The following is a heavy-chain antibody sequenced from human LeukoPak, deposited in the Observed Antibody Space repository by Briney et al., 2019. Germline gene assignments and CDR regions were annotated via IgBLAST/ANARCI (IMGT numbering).Heavy chain of an antibody. CDR1: GFIFTGYD. Sequence: SVKVSCRASGFIFTGYDINWVRQAPGQGLEWMGGIIPIFGTANYAQKFQGRVTITADESTSTAYMELSSLRSEDTAVYYCASGRDGYNPDAFDIWGQGTMVTVSS. CDR2: IIPIFGTA. CDR3: ASGRDGYNPDAFDI. V-gene: IGHV1-69*13. D-gene: IGHD5-24*01. J-gene: IGHJ3*02.